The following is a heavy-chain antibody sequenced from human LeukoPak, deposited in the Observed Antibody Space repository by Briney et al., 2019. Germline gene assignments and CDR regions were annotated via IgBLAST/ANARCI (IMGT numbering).Heavy chain of an antibody. CDR3: ARVPRYSSSPYFDY. CDR2: ISAYNGNT. V-gene: IGHV1-18*01. Sequence: GASVKVSCKASGYTFTSYGISWVRQAPGQGLEWMGWISAYNGNTNYAQKLQGRVTMTTDTSTSTAYMELRSLRSDDTAVYYCARVPRYSSSPYFDYWGQGTLVTVSS. D-gene: IGHD6-6*01. J-gene: IGHJ4*02. CDR1: GYTFTSYG.